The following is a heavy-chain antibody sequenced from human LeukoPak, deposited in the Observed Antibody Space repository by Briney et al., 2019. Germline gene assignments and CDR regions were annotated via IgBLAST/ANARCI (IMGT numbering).Heavy chain of an antibody. CDR3: AKSNGYGLIDI. D-gene: IGHD3-10*01. Sequence: PSETLSLTCAVYGGSFSGYYWSWIRQPPGKGLEWIGYIYYSGSTNYNPSLKSRLTISLDTSRNQFSLKLNSVTAADTAVYYCAKSNGYGLIDIWGQGTMVTVSS. V-gene: IGHV4-59*12. CDR1: GGSFSGYY. J-gene: IGHJ3*02. CDR2: IYYSGST.